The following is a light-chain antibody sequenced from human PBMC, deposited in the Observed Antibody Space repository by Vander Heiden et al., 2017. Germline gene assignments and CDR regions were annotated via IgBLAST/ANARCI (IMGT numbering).Light chain of an antibody. Sequence: EIVLTQSQATLSLSPGERATLSCRASQSVGSYLGWYQQKPGQAPRLLIYDASNRATGIPARFSGSGSGTDFTLTISSLEPEDFAVYYCQHRYNWPLTFGGGTKVEIK. J-gene: IGKJ4*01. CDR1: QSVGSY. CDR3: QHRYNWPLT. V-gene: IGKV3-11*01. CDR2: DAS.